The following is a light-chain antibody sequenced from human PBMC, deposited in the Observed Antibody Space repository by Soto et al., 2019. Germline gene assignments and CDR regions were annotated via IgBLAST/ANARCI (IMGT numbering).Light chain of an antibody. J-gene: IGKJ5*01. Sequence: DIQMTQSPSSLSASVGNRVTITCRASQSISVYLNWYQQKPGKAPKLLIYGASSLQSGVPSRFSGSGSGTDFTLTISSLQPEDFATYYCQQSSSTPPAFGQGTRLEIK. V-gene: IGKV1-39*01. CDR1: QSISVY. CDR2: GAS. CDR3: QQSSSTPPA.